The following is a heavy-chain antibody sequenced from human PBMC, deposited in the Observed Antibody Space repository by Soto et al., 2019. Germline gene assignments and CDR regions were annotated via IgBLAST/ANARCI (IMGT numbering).Heavy chain of an antibody. CDR3: ARERTGTTSMDV. J-gene: IGHJ6*02. CDR2: MNPNSGNT. D-gene: IGHD1-1*01. Sequence: QVQLVQSGAEVKKPGASVKVSCKASGYTFTSYDINWVRQATGQGLEWMGWMNPNSGNTGYAQKSXSXXPMTRNTYISTAYMELSSLRSEDTAVYYCARERTGTTSMDVWGQGTTVTVSS. CDR1: GYTFTSYD. V-gene: IGHV1-8*01.